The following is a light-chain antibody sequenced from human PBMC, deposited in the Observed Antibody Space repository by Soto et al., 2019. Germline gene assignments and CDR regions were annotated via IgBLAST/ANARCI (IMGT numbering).Light chain of an antibody. CDR3: QQTRAYPST. CDR2: TAS. Sequence: IQLTQSPASLSASVGDRFTFTCRASQDIAIYLALYQQKPGDAPNLLIHTASTLHGGVPSRFSGSGSGTDFTLTITSLQAEDFATYYCQQTRAYPSTFGGGTKVDIK. J-gene: IGKJ4*01. CDR1: QDIAIY. V-gene: IGKV1-9*01.